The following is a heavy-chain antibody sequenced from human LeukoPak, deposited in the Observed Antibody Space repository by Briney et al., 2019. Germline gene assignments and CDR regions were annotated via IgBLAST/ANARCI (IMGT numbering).Heavy chain of an antibody. J-gene: IGHJ4*02. CDR1: GFTFSRYA. D-gene: IGHD3-22*01. Sequence: PGGSLRLSCAASGFTFSRYAAHWVRQAPGKGLEWVAVISYDGSEKYYADSVQGRFTISRDNSKNTLFLQMSSLRAEDTAVYYCARGFRGYYYPFDYWGQGTLVTVSS. CDR3: ARGFRGYYYPFDY. CDR2: ISYDGSEK. V-gene: IGHV3-30*04.